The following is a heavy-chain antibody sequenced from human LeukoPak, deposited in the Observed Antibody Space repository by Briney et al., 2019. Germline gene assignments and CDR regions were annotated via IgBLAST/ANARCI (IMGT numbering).Heavy chain of an antibody. J-gene: IGHJ3*02. Sequence: PSETLSLTCTVSGGSISSYYWSWIRQPAGKGLEWIGRIYTSGSTNYNPSLKSRVTMSVDTSKNQFSLKLSSVTAADTAVYYCARELTLYYYDSGGYYHAFDIWGQGTMVTVSS. V-gene: IGHV4-4*07. D-gene: IGHD3-22*01. CDR2: IYTSGST. CDR1: GGSISSYY. CDR3: ARELTLYYYDSGGYYHAFDI.